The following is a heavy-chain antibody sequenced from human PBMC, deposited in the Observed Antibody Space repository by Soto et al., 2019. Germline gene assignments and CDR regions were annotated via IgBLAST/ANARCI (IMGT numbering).Heavy chain of an antibody. V-gene: IGHV3-23*01. D-gene: IGHD1-20*01. CDR1: RFTFSDFA. CDR3: AKDAVPYNGKWDWFDS. CDR2: TGGGGSDT. J-gene: IGHJ5*01. Sequence: DVQLLESGGGLVQPGGSLTLSCAASRFTFSDFAMSWVRQVPGKGLEWVSSTGGGGSDTYYADSVKGRFTISRDNSKNTLYLQMDGLGDEDTAIYYCAKDAVPYNGKWDWFDSWGQGTLVIVSS.